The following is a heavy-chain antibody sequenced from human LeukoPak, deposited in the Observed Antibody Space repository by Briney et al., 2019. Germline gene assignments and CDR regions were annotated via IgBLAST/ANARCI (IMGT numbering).Heavy chain of an antibody. Sequence: SVKVSCKASGYKFIDDYMHWVRQAPGQGLEFMGWINPDSCFTNYAQKFKGRVTMTRDTSISTAYLGVRSLTSDDTAVYYCAPTAEAYTSWWKVWGQGTLVTVSS. D-gene: IGHD3-16*01. CDR2: INPDSCFT. J-gene: IGHJ4*02. CDR1: GYKFIDDY. V-gene: IGHV1-2*02. CDR3: APTAEAYTSWWKV.